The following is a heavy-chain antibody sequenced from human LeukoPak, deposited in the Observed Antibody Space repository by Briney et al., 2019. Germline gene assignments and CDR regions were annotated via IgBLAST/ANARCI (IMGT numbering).Heavy chain of an antibody. D-gene: IGHD3-3*01. CDR3: AKDYGLFAWSFDY. Sequence: PGRSLRLSCAASGFTFDDYAMHWARQAPGKGLEWVSGISWNSGSIGYADSVKGRFTISRDNAKNSLYLQMNSLRAEDTALYYCAKDYGLFAWSFDYWGQGTLVTVSS. V-gene: IGHV3-9*01. CDR2: ISWNSGSI. CDR1: GFTFDDYA. J-gene: IGHJ4*02.